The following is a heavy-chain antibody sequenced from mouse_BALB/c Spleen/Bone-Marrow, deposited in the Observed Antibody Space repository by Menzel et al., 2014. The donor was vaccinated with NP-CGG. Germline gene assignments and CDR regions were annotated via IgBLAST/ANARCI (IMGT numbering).Heavy chain of an antibody. V-gene: IGHV1-67*01. CDR1: GYTFTAYA. D-gene: IGHD1-1*01. CDR3: ARNFYGSSYFDY. CDR2: ISTYSGNT. J-gene: IGHJ2*01. Sequence: VQLQQSGPEPVRPGVSVKLSCKGSGYTFTAYAMHWVKQSHAKSLEWIGLISTYSGNTHYNQNFKGKATMTVDKSSSTAYMELARLTSEDSAIYYCARNFYGSSYFDYWGQGTTLTVSS.